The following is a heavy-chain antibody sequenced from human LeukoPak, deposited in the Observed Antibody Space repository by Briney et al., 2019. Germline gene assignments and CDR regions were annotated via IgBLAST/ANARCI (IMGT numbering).Heavy chain of an antibody. CDR2: ISYDGSDK. CDR3: ARDRTYTWTFVY. D-gene: IGHD1-1*01. J-gene: IGHJ4*02. CDR1: GFIFNTHG. Sequence: PGGSLRLSCAASGFIFNTHGMHWVRQAPGKGLEWVAVISYDGSDKYFADSVEGRFTISRDDSKNMMYLQMNSLRAEDTAVYYCARDRTYTWTFVYWGQGTLVTVSS. V-gene: IGHV3-30*03.